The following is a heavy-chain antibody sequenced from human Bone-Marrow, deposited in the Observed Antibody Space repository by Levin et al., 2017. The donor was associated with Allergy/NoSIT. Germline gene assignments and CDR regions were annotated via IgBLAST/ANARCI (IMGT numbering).Heavy chain of an antibody. V-gene: IGHV3-21*01. CDR3: ARVLKSMAAAGTDYFDY. D-gene: IGHD6-13*01. Sequence: LSLTCAASGFTFSSYSMNWVRQAPGKGLEWVSSISGSSSYIYYADSVKGRFTLSRDNAKNSLYLQMNSLRAEDTAVYYCARVLKSMAAAGTDYFDYWGQGALVTVSS. J-gene: IGHJ4*02. CDR2: ISGSSSYI. CDR1: GFTFSSYS.